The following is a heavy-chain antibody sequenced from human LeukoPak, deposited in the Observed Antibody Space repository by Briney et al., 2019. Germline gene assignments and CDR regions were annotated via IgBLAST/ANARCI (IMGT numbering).Heavy chain of an antibody. CDR3: ARVEITMVRGGPHNWFDP. J-gene: IGHJ5*02. CDR2: IYYSGST. V-gene: IGHV4-30-4*01. Sequence: SETLSLTCTVSGGSISSGDYYWSWIRQPPGKGLEWNGYIYYSGSTYYNPSLKSRVTISVDTSKNQFSLKLSSVTAADTAVYYCARVEITMVRGGPHNWFDPWGQGTLVTVSS. D-gene: IGHD3-10*01. CDR1: GGSISSGDYY.